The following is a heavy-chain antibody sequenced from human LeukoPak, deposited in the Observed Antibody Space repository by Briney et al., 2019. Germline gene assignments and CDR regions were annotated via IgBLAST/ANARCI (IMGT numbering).Heavy chain of an antibody. J-gene: IGHJ4*02. CDR2: IIGDGSAT. Sequence: RTGGSLRLSCAASGFTFSGSWMHWVRQTPGKGLVWVSRIIGDGSATSYADSVKGRFTISRDNAKNTVYLQMNSLRDEDTAVYYCARFVMVTAGDYWGQGTLVTVSS. CDR3: ARFVMVTAGDY. V-gene: IGHV3-74*01. CDR1: GFTFSGSW. D-gene: IGHD2-21*02.